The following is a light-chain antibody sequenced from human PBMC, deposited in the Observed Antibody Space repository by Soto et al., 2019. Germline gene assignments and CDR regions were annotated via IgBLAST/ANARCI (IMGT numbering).Light chain of an antibody. CDR3: QEYFQWPPGM. CDR1: QFVSTR. J-gene: IGKJ1*01. CDR2: DAY. V-gene: IGKV3-15*01. Sequence: EIVVTQSPATLSASPGERVTLTCRASQFVSTRLAWYQQRPGQVPRLLIYDAYTRALGISARFSGSGPGTEFTLTIRSLQSEDFAFYYCQEYFQWPPGMLAPGTKVDIK.